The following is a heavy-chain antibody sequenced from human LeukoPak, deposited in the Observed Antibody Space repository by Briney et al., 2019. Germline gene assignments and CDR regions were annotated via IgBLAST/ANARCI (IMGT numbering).Heavy chain of an antibody. CDR3: ARDRAGVPAAPGDY. V-gene: IGHV3-30-3*01. D-gene: IGHD2-2*01. Sequence: PGRSLRLSCAASGFTFSSYAMHWVRQAPGKGLEWVAVISYDGSNKYYADSVKGRFTISRDNSKNTLYQQMNSLRAEDTAVYYCARDRAGVPAAPGDYWGQGTLVTVSS. J-gene: IGHJ4*02. CDR2: ISYDGSNK. CDR1: GFTFSSYA.